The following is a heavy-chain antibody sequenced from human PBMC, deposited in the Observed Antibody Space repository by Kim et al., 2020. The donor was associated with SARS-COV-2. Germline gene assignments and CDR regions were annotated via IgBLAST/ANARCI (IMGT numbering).Heavy chain of an antibody. J-gene: IGHJ3*02. CDR2: ISSSSSYI. V-gene: IGHV3-21*01. Sequence: GGSLRLSCAASGFTFSSYSMNWVRQAPGKGLEWVSSISSSSSYIYYADSVKGRFTISRDNAKNSLYLQMNSLRAEDTAVYYCARDQPYLKDSSGYYRDAFDIWGQGTMVTVSS. D-gene: IGHD3-22*01. CDR1: GFTFSSYS. CDR3: ARDQPYLKDSSGYYRDAFDI.